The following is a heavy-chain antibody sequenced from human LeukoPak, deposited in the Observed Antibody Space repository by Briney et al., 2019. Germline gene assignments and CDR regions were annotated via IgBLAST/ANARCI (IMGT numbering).Heavy chain of an antibody. CDR1: GFIFSTYW. J-gene: IGHJ4*02. CDR3: ARDGSRGYDMDY. Sequence: GGSLRLSCAASGFIFSTYWMSWVRQAPGKGLGWVANIKQDGSDKYYVDSVKGRFTISRDNAKNSLFLQMNSLRAEDTAVYYCARDGSRGYDMDYWGQGTLVTVSS. CDR2: IKQDGSDK. D-gene: IGHD3-10*01. V-gene: IGHV3-7*01.